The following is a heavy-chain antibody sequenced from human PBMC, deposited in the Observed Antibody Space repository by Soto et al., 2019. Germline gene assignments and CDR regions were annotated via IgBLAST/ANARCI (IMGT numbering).Heavy chain of an antibody. CDR1: GYNFNNNW. D-gene: IGHD1-1*01. CDR3: ARPRSLPSTIKSGNDFYX. CDR2: IAPSDSYI. V-gene: IGHV5-10-1*01. J-gene: IGHJ4*02. Sequence: PGESLKISWTASGYNFNNNWIGWVRQTPGKGLESMGKIAPSDSYIDYIPSFTSHVTISSYKSIKPVYLRWSSLKSSDTAMYYCARPRSLPSTIKSGNDFYXLGQGARVAASX.